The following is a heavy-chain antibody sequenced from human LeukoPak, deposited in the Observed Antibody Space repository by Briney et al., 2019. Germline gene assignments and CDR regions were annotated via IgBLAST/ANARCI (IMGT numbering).Heavy chain of an antibody. CDR1: GGSISSYY. V-gene: IGHV4-4*07. D-gene: IGHD3-9*01. CDR2: IYTSGST. Sequence: PSETLSLTCTVSGGSISSYYWSWIRQPAGKGLEWIGRIYTSGSTNYNPSLKSRVTISVDTSKNQFSLKLSSVSAADTAVYYCARHAAILTGYHDQNWFDPWGQGTLVTVSS. CDR3: ARHAAILTGYHDQNWFDP. J-gene: IGHJ5*02.